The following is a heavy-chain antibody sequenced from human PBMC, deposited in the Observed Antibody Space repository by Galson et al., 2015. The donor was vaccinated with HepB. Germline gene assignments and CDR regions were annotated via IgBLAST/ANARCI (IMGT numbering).Heavy chain of an antibody. CDR1: GINFNDAW. V-gene: IGHV3-15*01. J-gene: IGHJ5*02. D-gene: IGHD3-22*01. CDR2: IKSNAGGGTT. CDR3: AGVTTMRGIVLRFDP. Sequence: SLRLSCAVSGINFNDAWMNWVRQAPGKGLEWVGRIKSNAGGGTTDSAAPVKGEFTISRDDSKNMMYLQMNSLKTEDTAVYYCAGVTTMRGIVLRFDPRGQGTLVSVSS.